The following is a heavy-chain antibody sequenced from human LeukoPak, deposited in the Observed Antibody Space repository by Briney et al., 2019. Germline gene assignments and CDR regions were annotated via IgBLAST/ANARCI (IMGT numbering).Heavy chain of an antibody. CDR2: LYYGGSP. CDR3: ARLNDCSPSSCFSRWIDP. J-gene: IGHJ5*02. D-gene: IGHD2-2*01. CDR1: GGSISSSSNNFY. Sequence: SETLSLTCTVSGGSISSSSNNFYWGWIRQPPGKGLEWVGSLYYGGSPYYNPSLTSRVTMSVDTSKNQFSLKLSSVTAADTAVYYCARLNDCSPSSCFSRWIDPWGQGTLVTVSS. V-gene: IGHV4-39*07.